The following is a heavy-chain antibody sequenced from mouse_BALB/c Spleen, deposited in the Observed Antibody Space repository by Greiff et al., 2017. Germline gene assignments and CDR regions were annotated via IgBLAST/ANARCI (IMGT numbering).Heavy chain of an antibody. V-gene: IGHV1S127*01. Sequence: QVHVKQSGPQLVRPGASVKISCKASGYSFTSYWMHWVKQRPGQGLEWIGMIDPSDSETRLNQKFKDKATLTVDKSSSTAYMQLSSPTSEDSAVYYCARCGYGNYVQAMDYWGQGTSVTVSS. CDR3: ARCGYGNYVQAMDY. D-gene: IGHD2-1*01. CDR1: GYSFTSYW. J-gene: IGHJ4*01. CDR2: IDPSDSET.